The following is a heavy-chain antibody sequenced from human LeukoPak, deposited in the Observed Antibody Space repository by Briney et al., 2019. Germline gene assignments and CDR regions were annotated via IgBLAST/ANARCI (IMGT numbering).Heavy chain of an antibody. CDR1: GGSFSGYY. D-gene: IGHD1-1*01. CDR3: ARDNYLAVNY. CDR2: INHSGST. Sequence: SETLSLTCAVYGGSFSGYYWSWIRQPPGKGLEWIGEINHSGSTNYNPSLKSRVTISVDTSKNQFSLKLSSVTAADTAVYYCARDNYLAVNYWGQGTLVTVSS. J-gene: IGHJ4*02. V-gene: IGHV4-34*01.